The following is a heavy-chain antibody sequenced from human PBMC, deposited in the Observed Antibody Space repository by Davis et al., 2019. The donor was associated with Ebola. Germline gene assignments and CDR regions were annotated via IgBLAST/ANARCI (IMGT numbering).Heavy chain of an antibody. J-gene: IGHJ5*02. D-gene: IGHD2-2*01. Sequence: SETLSLTCTVSGGSISSYYWSWIRQPPGKGLEWIGYIYYSGSTHYNPSLKSRVTISVDTSKNQFSLKLSSVTAADTAVYYCARLKRDIVVVPAASNNWFDPWGQGTLVTVSS. V-gene: IGHV4-59*08. CDR1: GGSISSYY. CDR3: ARLKRDIVVVPAASNNWFDP. CDR2: IYYSGST.